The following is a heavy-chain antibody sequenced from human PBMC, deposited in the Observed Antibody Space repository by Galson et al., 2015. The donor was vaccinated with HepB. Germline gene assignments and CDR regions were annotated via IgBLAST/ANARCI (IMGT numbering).Heavy chain of an antibody. CDR1: GFSLSTSGMC. J-gene: IGHJ3*02. D-gene: IGHD3-22*01. Sequence: PALVKPTQTLTLTCTFSGFSLSTSGMCVSWIRQPPGKALEWLARIDWDDDKYYSTSLKTRLTISKDTSKNQVVLTMTNMDPVDTATYYCARSGYYYDGHAFDIWGQGTMVTVSS. CDR2: IDWDDDK. V-gene: IGHV2-70*11. CDR3: ARSGYYYDGHAFDI.